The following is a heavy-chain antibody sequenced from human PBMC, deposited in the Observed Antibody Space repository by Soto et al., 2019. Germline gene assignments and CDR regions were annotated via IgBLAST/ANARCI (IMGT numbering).Heavy chain of an antibody. CDR1: GFTFSSYG. CDR2: ISYDGSNK. Sequence: GGSLRLSCAASGFTFSSYGMHWVRQAPGKGLEWVAVISYDGSNKYYADSVKGRFTISRDNSKNTLYLQMNSLRAEDTAVYYCANGYYDFWSGYDDFYYGMDVWGQGTTVTVSS. D-gene: IGHD3-3*01. J-gene: IGHJ6*02. CDR3: ANGYYDFWSGYDDFYYGMDV. V-gene: IGHV3-30*18.